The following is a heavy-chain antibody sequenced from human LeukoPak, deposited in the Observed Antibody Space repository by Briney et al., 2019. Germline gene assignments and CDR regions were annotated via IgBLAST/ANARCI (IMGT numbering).Heavy chain of an antibody. CDR1: GFTFSSYN. D-gene: IGHD2-15*01. V-gene: IGHV3-48*01. J-gene: IGHJ4*02. Sequence: GGSLRLSCAASGFTFSSYNINWVRQAPGKGLEWVSYISSSRRTISYAGSVKGRFTISRDNAKNSLYLQMNSLRAEDTAVYYCARSSSRYCSGGSCYSGVLGYFDYWGQGTLVTVSS. CDR2: ISSSRRTI. CDR3: ARSSSRYCSGGSCYSGVLGYFDY.